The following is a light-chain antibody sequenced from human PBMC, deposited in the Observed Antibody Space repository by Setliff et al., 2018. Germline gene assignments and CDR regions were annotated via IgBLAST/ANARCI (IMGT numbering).Light chain of an antibody. CDR2: DVR. Sequence: QSLLTQPRSVSGSPGRSVTISCTGTSSDVGAYNYVSWYQQHPGKVPKLMIYDVRKRPSGVPDRFSGSKSGNTASLTISGLQAEDEADYYCCSYTGFSYVFGSGTRSPS. V-gene: IGLV2-11*01. CDR1: SSDVGAYNY. CDR3: CSYTGFSYV. J-gene: IGLJ1*01.